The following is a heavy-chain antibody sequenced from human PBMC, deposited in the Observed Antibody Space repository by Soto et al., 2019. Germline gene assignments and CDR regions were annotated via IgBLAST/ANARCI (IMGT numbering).Heavy chain of an antibody. CDR2: ISAYNGNT. CDR3: ARDGPAVVAATQERGEGWFDP. CDR1: GYTFTSYG. Sequence: QVQLVQSGAEVKKPGASVKVSCKASGYTFTSYGISWVRQAPGQGLEWMGWISAYNGNTNYAQKLQGRVTMTTDTSTSTAYMELRSLRSDDTAVYYCARDGPAVVAATQERGEGWFDPWGQGTLVTVSS. D-gene: IGHD2-15*01. V-gene: IGHV1-18*01. J-gene: IGHJ5*02.